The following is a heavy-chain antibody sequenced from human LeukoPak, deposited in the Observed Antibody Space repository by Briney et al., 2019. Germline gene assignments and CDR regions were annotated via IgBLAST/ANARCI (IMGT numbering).Heavy chain of an antibody. D-gene: IGHD3-22*01. V-gene: IGHV3-23*01. CDR2: ISGSGGST. CDR3: ARDESMIVAYFDY. CDR1: GFSFSSYV. J-gene: IGHJ4*02. Sequence: GGSLRLSCAASGFSFSSYVMSWVRQAPGKGLEWVSGISGSGGSTYYADSVKGRFTISRDNSKNTLYLQMNSLRAEDTAVYYCARDESMIVAYFDYWGQGTLVTVSS.